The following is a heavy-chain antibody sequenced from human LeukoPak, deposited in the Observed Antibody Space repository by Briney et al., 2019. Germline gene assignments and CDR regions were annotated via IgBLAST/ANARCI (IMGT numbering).Heavy chain of an antibody. V-gene: IGHV1-18*01. D-gene: IGHD3-3*01. CDR3: ARALTDFWSGYSRDDAFDI. Sequence: ASVKVSCKASGYTFTSYGISWVRQAPGQGLDWMGWISAYNGNTNYAQKLQGRVTMTTDTSTSTAYMELRSLRSDDTAVYYCARALTDFWSGYSRDDAFDIWGQGTMVTVSS. CDR1: GYTFTSYG. J-gene: IGHJ3*02. CDR2: ISAYNGNT.